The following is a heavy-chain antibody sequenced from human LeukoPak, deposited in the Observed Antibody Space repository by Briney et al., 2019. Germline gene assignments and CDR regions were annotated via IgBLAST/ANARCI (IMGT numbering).Heavy chain of an antibody. CDR3: ARVPVGFWSGYFRSVDYYYMDV. D-gene: IGHD3-3*01. V-gene: IGHV1-18*01. CDR2: ISAYKGNT. Sequence: ASVKVSCKASGYTFTSYGISWVRQAPGHGLEWMGWISAYKGNTNYAQKLQGRVTMTTDTSTSTAYMELRRLRSDDTAVYSCARVPVGFWSGYFRSVDYYYMDVWGKGTTVTVSS. J-gene: IGHJ6*03. CDR1: GYTFTSYG.